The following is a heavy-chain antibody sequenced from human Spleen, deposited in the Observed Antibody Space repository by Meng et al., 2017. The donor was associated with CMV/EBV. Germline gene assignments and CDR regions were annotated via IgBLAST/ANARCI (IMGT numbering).Heavy chain of an antibody. CDR2: THYTGNV. D-gene: IGHD3-3*01. CDR3: AQFAAGTMLDQ. Sequence: GSLRLSCIVSGGSISNNNYYWGWIRQPPGKGLEWIGSTHYTGNVQYNSFLKSRITISVDTPKNHFALGLNSVTAADTAVYYCAQFAAGTMLDQWGQGTLVTVSS. J-gene: IGHJ5*02. CDR1: GGSISNNNYY. V-gene: IGHV4-39*06.